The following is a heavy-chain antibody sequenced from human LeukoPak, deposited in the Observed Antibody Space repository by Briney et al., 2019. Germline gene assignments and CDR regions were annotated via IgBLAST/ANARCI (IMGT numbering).Heavy chain of an antibody. V-gene: IGHV3-74*01. CDR2: IKSDGTST. CDR3: AKDVSRGYEPQNFDY. J-gene: IGHJ4*02. Sequence: PGGSLRLSCAASGFTFSSYWMHWVRQAPGKGLVWVSRIKSDGTSTSYADSVKGRFTIPRDNSKNTLYLQMNSLRAEDTAVYYCAKDVSRGYEPQNFDYWGQGTLVTVSS. D-gene: IGHD5-12*01. CDR1: GFTFSSYW.